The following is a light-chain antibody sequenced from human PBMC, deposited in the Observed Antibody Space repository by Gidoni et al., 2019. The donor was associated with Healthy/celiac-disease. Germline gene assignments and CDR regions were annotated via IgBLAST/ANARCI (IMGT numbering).Light chain of an antibody. CDR2: GAS. V-gene: IGKV3-20*01. CDR1: QRVSSSY. Sequence: EIVLTPSPGTLSLSPGERATLSYRASQRVSSSYLAWYQQKPGQSPRLLIYGASSRATGIPARFSGSGSGTDFTLTISRLEPEDFAVYYCQQYGSSPFTFGPGTKVDIK. J-gene: IGKJ3*01. CDR3: QQYGSSPFT.